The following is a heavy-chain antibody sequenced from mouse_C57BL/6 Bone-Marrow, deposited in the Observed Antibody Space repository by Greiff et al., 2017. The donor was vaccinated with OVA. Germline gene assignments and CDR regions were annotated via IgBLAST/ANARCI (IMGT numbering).Heavy chain of an antibody. V-gene: IGHV5-4*01. J-gene: IGHJ2*01. D-gene: IGHD4-1*01. CDR2: ISDGGSYT. CDR1: GFTFSSYA. CDR3: ARDGTGFDY. Sequence: EVKVVESGGGLVKPGGSLKLSCAASGFTFSSYAMSWVRQTPEKRLEWVATISDGGSYTYYPDNVKGRFTISRDNAKNNLYLQMSHRKSEDTAMYYCARDGTGFDYCGQGTTLTVSS.